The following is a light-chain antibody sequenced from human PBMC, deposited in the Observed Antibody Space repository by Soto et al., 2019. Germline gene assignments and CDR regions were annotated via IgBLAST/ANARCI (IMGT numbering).Light chain of an antibody. CDR2: DVS. CDR1: SSDVGGYNY. J-gene: IGLJ3*02. CDR3: RSYTSISTLVV. Sequence: QSALTQPASVSGSPGQSITISCTGTSSDVGGYNYVSWYQQHPGKAPKLMIYDVSNRPSGVSNRFSGSKSGTTASLTISGLQAEDEADYYCRSYTSISTLVVFGGGTKLTVL. V-gene: IGLV2-14*01.